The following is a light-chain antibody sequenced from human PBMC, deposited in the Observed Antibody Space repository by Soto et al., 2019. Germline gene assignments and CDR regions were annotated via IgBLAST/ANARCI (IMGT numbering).Light chain of an antibody. J-gene: IGLJ2*01. Sequence: QLVLTQSPSASASLGASVKLTCTLSSGHSSYAIAWHQQLPEKGPRYLMKLNSDGSHRKGDGIPDRFSGSSSGAERYLTIYSLQSEDEADYYCQTWGTAYVVFCGGTKLTVL. CDR2: LNSDGSH. CDR3: QTWGTAYVV. V-gene: IGLV4-69*01. CDR1: SGHSSYA.